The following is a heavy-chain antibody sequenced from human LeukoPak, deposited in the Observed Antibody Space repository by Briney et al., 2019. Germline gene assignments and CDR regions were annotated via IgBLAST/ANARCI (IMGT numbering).Heavy chain of an antibody. V-gene: IGHV3-7*03. CDR3: AGGGIYYGAAFDF. Sequence: GGSLRLSCAASGFTLSIYWMSWVRQAPGKGLEWVANINQDGSEKHFVDSVKGRFTISRDNAKNSLYLQMNSLRAEDTALYYCAGGGIYYGAAFDFWGQGTLVTVSS. CDR2: INQDGSEK. CDR1: GFTLSIYW. D-gene: IGHD1-26*01. J-gene: IGHJ4*02.